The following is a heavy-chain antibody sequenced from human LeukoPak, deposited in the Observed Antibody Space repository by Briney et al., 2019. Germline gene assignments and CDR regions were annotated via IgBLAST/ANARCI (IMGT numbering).Heavy chain of an antibody. CDR3: ASESVVIIGSWFDP. D-gene: IGHD3-3*01. V-gene: IGHV4-34*01. CDR2: INHSGST. Sequence: SETLSLTCAVYGGSFSGYYWSWIRQPPGKGLEWIGEINHSGSTNYNPSLKSRVTISVDTSKNQFSLKLSSVTAADTAVYYCASESVVIIGSWFDPWGQGTLVTVSS. J-gene: IGHJ5*02. CDR1: GGSFSGYY.